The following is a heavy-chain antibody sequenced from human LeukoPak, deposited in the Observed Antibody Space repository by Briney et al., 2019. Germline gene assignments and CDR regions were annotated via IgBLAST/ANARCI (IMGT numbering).Heavy chain of an antibody. V-gene: IGHV3-48*02. D-gene: IGHD1-1*01. CDR2: IRSSSSPI. CDR3: ARDCRLNCARQPGFDS. J-gene: IGHJ5*01. CDR1: GFTISSYA. Sequence: QTGGSLRLSCAASGFTISSYATNWVRQAPGKGLEWVSYIRSSSSPINYADSVKGRFTISRDNAKDSLYLQMNSLRDEDTAVYYCARDCRLNCARQPGFDSWGQGTLVTVSS.